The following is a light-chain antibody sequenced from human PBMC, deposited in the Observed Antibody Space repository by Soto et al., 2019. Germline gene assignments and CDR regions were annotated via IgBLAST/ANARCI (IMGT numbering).Light chain of an antibody. CDR1: SSDVGSYNL. Sequence: QSALTQPASVSGSPGQSITISCTGTSSDVGSYNLVSWYQQHPGKAPKLMIYEGSKRPSGVSNRFSGSKSGNTASLTISGLQAEDEADYYCYSYTGSSTFYVFGTGTKVTV. CDR3: YSYTGSSTFYV. V-gene: IGLV2-23*01. CDR2: EGS. J-gene: IGLJ1*01.